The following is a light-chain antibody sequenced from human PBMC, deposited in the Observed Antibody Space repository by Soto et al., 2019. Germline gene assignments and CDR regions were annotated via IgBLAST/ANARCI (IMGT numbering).Light chain of an antibody. Sequence: QSVLTQPPSVSGAPRQRVTISCSGSSSNIGNNAVNWYQQLPGKAPNLLIYYDDLLPSRVSGRLSVAQSGTSASLAISGLQSEDEADYYCAAWDDSLNGVVFGGGTKLTVL. CDR3: AAWDDSLNGVV. J-gene: IGLJ2*01. CDR2: YDD. V-gene: IGLV1-36*01. CDR1: SSNIGNNA.